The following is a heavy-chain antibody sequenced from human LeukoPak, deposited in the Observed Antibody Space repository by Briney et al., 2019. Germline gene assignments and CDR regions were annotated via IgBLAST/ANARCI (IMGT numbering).Heavy chain of an antibody. CDR1: GFTFSSYG. D-gene: IGHD3-10*01. V-gene: IGHV3-30*02. Sequence: GVSLRLSCAASGFTFSSYGMHWVRQAPGKGLEWVAFIRYDGSNKYYADSVKGRFTISRDNSKNTLYLQMNSLRAEDTAVYYCAKTYGSGSYYLDYWGQGTLVTVSS. CDR3: AKTYGSGSYYLDY. J-gene: IGHJ4*02. CDR2: IRYDGSNK.